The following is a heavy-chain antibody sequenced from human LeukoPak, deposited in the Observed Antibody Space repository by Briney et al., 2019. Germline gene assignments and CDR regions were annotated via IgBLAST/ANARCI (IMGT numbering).Heavy chain of an antibody. D-gene: IGHD5-18*01. CDR1: GFTFSSYW. CDR2: ISSSGSTI. V-gene: IGHV3-48*01. J-gene: IGHJ4*02. CDR3: ARDEKVDTAMGYYFDY. Sequence: GGSLRLSCAASGFTFSSYWMSWVRQAPGKGLEWVSYISSSGSTIYYADSVKGRFTISRDNSKNTLYLQMNSLRAEDTAVYYCARDEKVDTAMGYYFDYWGQGTLVTVSS.